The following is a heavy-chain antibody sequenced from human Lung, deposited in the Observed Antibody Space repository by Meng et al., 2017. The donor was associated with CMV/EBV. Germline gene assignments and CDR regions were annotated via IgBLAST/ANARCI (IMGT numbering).Heavy chain of an antibody. CDR3: ARRGTVISGPFDP. J-gene: IGHJ5*02. Sequence: SVKVSRKASGYTFIRYGISWVRQAPGQGLEWMGWITAYNGNTNYAQKSQGTVTMTADTSTSTAYMELRSLRSDDTAVYYCARRGTVISGPFDPWGQGALVTVSS. V-gene: IGHV1-18*01. CDR2: ITAYNGNT. D-gene: IGHD3-16*01. CDR1: GYTFIRYG.